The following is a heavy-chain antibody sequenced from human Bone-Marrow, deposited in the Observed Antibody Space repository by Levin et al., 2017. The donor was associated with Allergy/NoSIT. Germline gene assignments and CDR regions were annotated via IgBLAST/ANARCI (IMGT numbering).Heavy chain of an antibody. V-gene: IGHV1-69*10. CDR3: ARKVFGVAVSFHFDR. CDR2: IIPTPGVA. Sequence: EASVKVSCKAPGDTLSTFAIHWVRQAPGQGLEWMGGIIPTPGVADLAQKFQDRVTITADRSTSTAYMEMRSLRFGDTAVYYCARKVFGVAVSFHFDRWGQGTLVIVSS. D-gene: IGHD6-19*01. J-gene: IGHJ4*02. CDR1: GDTLSTFA.